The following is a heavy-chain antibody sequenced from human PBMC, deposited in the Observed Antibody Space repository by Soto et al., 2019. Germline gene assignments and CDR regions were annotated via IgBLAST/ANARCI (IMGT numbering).Heavy chain of an antibody. CDR1: GFTFSSYA. CDR2: IGGSGSST. Sequence: PGGSLRLSCAASGFTFSSYAMSWVRQAPGKGLDWVSSIGGSGSSTYYADSVKGRFTISRDNSKNTLFLQMNSLRAEDTAVYYCARDHSSGPLYYFDYWGQGTLVTVSS. CDR3: ARDHSSGPLYYFDY. J-gene: IGHJ4*02. D-gene: IGHD6-19*01. V-gene: IGHV3-23*01.